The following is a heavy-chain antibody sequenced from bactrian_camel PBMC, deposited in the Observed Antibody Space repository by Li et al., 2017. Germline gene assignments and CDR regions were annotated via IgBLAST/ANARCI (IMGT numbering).Heavy chain of an antibody. D-gene: IGHD3*01. Sequence: VQLVESGGGSVQAGGSLRLACVASGYTTTSACVGWFRQAPGKEREGVAWLGRDNEIAYYLNSAVKGRFTISKDNAKNTLDLQMNSLKPEDTAMFYCAAKIPPRYGGYSYCLAPVVMNVDYWGQGTQVTVS. V-gene: IGHV3S68*01. CDR3: AAKIPPRYGGYSYCLAPVVMNVDY. CDR2: LGRDNEIA. CDR1: GYTTTSAC. J-gene: IGHJ4*01.